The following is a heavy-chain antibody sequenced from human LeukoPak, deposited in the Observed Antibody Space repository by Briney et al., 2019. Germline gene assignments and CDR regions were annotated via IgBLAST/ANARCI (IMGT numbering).Heavy chain of an antibody. CDR1: GFTFDDYA. D-gene: IGHD3-10*01. CDR3: AKEGSRHAFDI. J-gene: IGHJ3*02. Sequence: PGRSLRLSCGASGFTFDDYAMRWVRQAPGKGLEWVSGISWNSGSIGYADSVKGRFTISRDNAKNSLYLQMNSLRAEDMALYYCAKEGSRHAFDIWGRGTMVTVSS. V-gene: IGHV3-9*03. CDR2: ISWNSGSI.